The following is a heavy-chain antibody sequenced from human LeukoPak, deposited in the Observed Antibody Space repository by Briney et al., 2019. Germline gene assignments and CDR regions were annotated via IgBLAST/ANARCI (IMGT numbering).Heavy chain of an antibody. J-gene: IGHJ4*02. V-gene: IGHV4-4*07. CDR3: ARVSGGYRYCSGGSCYFYFDY. D-gene: IGHD2-15*01. CDR2: IYTSGST. CDR1: GGSISSYY. Sequence: SETLSLTCTVSGGSISSYYWSWIRQPAGKGLEWIGRIYTSGSTNYNPSLKSRVTMSVDTSKNQFSLKLSSVTAADTAVYYCARVSGGYRYCSGGSCYFYFDYWGQGTLVTVSS.